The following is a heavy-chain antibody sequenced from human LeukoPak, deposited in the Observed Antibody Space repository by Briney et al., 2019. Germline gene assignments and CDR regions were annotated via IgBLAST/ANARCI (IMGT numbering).Heavy chain of an antibody. CDR2: IIPIFGTA. Sequence: ASVKVSCKASGGTFSNYAISWVRQAPGQGLEWMGGIIPIFGTANYAQKFQGRVTITTDESTSTAYMELSSLRSEDTAVYYCARSYCSSTSCRQALFDYWGQGTLVTVSS. J-gene: IGHJ4*02. D-gene: IGHD2-2*01. CDR1: GGTFSNYA. CDR3: ARSYCSSTSCRQALFDY. V-gene: IGHV1-69*05.